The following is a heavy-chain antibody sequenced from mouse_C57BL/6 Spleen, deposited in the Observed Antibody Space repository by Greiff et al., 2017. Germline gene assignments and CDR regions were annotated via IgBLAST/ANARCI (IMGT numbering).Heavy chain of an antibody. D-gene: IGHD6-1*01. Sequence: VQLQQSGAELARPGASVKLSCKASGYTFTSYGISWVKQRTGQGLEWIGEIYPRSGNTYYNEKFKGKATMTADKSSSTAYMALRSLTSEDSAVYFCARASYAMDYWGQGTSVTVSS. CDR2: IYPRSGNT. CDR3: ARASYAMDY. CDR1: GYTFTSYG. J-gene: IGHJ4*01. V-gene: IGHV1-81*01.